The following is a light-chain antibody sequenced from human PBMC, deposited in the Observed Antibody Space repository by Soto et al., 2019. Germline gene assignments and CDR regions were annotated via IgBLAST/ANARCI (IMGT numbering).Light chain of an antibody. V-gene: IGKV3-20*01. CDR3: QQYGSSPKT. CDR1: QSVSNNY. J-gene: IGKJ1*01. CDR2: GAS. Sequence: EIVLTQSPGTLSLYPGERATLSCRASQSVSNNYLAWYQQKPGQAPRLLIYGASSRATGIPDRFSGSGSGTDFTLTISRLEPEDSAVYYCQQYGSSPKTFGQGTKV.